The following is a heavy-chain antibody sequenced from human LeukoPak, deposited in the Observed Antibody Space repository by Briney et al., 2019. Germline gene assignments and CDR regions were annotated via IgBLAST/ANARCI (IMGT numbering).Heavy chain of an antibody. D-gene: IGHD2-15*01. CDR3: ARERYCSGGSCYERGTKMSRKRNWYFDL. Sequence: SETLSLTCAVYGGSFSGYYWSWIRQPPGKGLEWIGEINHSGSTNYNPSLKSRVTISVDTSKNQFSLKLSSVTAADTAVYYCARERYCSGGSCYERGTKMSRKRNWYFDLWGRGTLVTVSS. V-gene: IGHV4-34*01. CDR2: INHSGST. CDR1: GGSFSGYY. J-gene: IGHJ2*01.